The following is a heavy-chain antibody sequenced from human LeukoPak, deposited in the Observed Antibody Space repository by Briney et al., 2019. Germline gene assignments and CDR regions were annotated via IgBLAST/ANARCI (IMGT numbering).Heavy chain of an antibody. CDR3: ARGYHDY. D-gene: IGHD3-16*02. CDR2: ISYDGSNK. CDR1: GFTFDDYT. J-gene: IGHJ4*02. Sequence: PGGSLRLSCAASGFTFDDYTMHWVRQAPGKGLEWVAVISYDGSNKYYADSVKGRFTISRDNSKNTLYLQMNSLRAEDTAVYYCARGYHDYRGQGTLVTVSS. V-gene: IGHV3-30*14.